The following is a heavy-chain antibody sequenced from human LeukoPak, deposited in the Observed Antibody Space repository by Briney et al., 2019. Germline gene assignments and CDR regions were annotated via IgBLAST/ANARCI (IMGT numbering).Heavy chain of an antibody. CDR2: ISGSGGST. V-gene: IGHV3-23*01. Sequence: GGSLRLSFAASGFTFIISAMSWVRQAPGKGLEWVSSISGSGGSTYYADSVKGRFTISRDNAKNSLYLQMNSLRAEDTAVYYCARGRIAAAGVWGQGTLVTVSS. CDR1: GFTFIISA. D-gene: IGHD6-13*01. CDR3: ARGRIAAAGV. J-gene: IGHJ4*02.